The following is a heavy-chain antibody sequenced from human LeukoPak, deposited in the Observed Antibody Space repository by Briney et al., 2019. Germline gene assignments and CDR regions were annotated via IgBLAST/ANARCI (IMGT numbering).Heavy chain of an antibody. D-gene: IGHD2-15*01. J-gene: IGHJ5*02. CDR2: INPNSGGT. CDR3: ARDPEYCSGGSCHWFDP. Sequence: GASVKVSCKASGYTFTGYYMHWVRQAPGQGLEWMGWINPNSGGTNYAQKFQGRVTMTRDTSISTAYMELSRLRSDDTAVYYCARDPEYCSGGSCHWFDPWGQGTLVTVSS. CDR1: GYTFTGYY. V-gene: IGHV1-2*02.